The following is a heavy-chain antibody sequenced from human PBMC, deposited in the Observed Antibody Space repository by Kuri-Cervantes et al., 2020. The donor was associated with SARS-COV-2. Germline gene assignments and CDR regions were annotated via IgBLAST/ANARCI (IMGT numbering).Heavy chain of an antibody. V-gene: IGHV3-7*03. D-gene: IGHD3-3*01. J-gene: IGHJ4*02. CDR1: GFTFSSYW. CDR2: INQDGSEK. Sequence: ETLSLTCVVSGFTFSSYWMSWVRQAPGKGLEWVANINQDGSEKAHVDSVKGRFTISRDNAKNSLYLQLNSLRVEDTAVYYCTRYDFWSGYYPDYWGQGTLVTVSS. CDR3: TRYDFWSGYYPDY.